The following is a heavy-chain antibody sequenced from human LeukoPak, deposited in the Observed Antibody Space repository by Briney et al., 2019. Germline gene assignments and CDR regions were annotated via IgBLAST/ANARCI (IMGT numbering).Heavy chain of an antibody. J-gene: IGHJ6*03. D-gene: IGHD4-17*01. CDR3: ARALYDYGDYNYYYYYYMDV. Sequence: ASVKVSFKSSGYTFTSYDINWVRQATGQGLEWMGWMNPNSGNTGYAQKFQGRVTITRNTSISTAYMELSSLRSEDTAVYYCARALYDYGDYNYYYYYYMDVWGKGTTVTVSS. CDR1: GYTFTSYD. V-gene: IGHV1-8*03. CDR2: MNPNSGNT.